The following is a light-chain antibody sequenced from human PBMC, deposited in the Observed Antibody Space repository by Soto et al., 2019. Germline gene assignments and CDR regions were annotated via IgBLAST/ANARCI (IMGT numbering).Light chain of an antibody. CDR2: KVS. V-gene: IGKV2-24*01. J-gene: IGKJ1*01. CDR3: MQATKSPWT. Sequence: DIVMTQTPLSSPVTLGQAASISCRSSQSRVHNDGHTYLSWFQQRPGQPPRLLIYKVSDQLSGVPDRFSGSGAGTDFTLTISRVEAEDVGVYYCMQATKSPWTFGQGTKVEIK. CDR1: QSRVHNDGHTY.